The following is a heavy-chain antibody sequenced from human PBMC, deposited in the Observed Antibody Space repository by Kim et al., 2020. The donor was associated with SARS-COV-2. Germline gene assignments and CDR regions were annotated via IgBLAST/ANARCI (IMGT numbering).Heavy chain of an antibody. CDR3: AREMATGASWFDP. CDR2: IYYSGST. D-gene: IGHD5-12*01. J-gene: IGHJ5*02. CDR1: GGFISSYY. V-gene: IGHV4-59*12. Sequence: SETLSLTCTVSGGFISSYYWSWIRQPPGKGLEWIGYIYYSGSTNYNPSLKSRVTISVDTSKNQFSLKLSSVTAADTAVYYCAREMATGASWFDPWGQGTL.